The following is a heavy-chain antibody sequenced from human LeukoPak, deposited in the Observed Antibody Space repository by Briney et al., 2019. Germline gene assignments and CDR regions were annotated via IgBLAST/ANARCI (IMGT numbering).Heavy chain of an antibody. Sequence: SVTVSCKASGGTFSSYAISWVRQAPGQGLEWMGRIIPILGIANYAQKFQGRVTITADKSTSTAYMELSSLRSEDTAVYYCATIPDRGVNYFDYWGQGTLVTVSS. CDR3: ATIPDRGVNYFDY. D-gene: IGHD1-26*01. CDR1: GGTFSSYA. CDR2: IIPILGIA. J-gene: IGHJ4*02. V-gene: IGHV1-69*04.